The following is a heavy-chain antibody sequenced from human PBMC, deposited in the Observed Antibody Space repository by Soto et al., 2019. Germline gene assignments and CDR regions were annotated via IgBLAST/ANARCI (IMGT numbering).Heavy chain of an antibody. CDR2: IITAFGTV. V-gene: IGHV1-69*01. CDR3: AIDAHPPAYRGDIRRWDV. D-gene: IGHD2-15*01. CDR1: GGTFSSNA. Sequence: QVQLVQYGAEVKKPGSSVRVSCKASGGTFSSNAISWVRQAPGQGLEWMGGIITAFGTVIYAQKLQGRVTITADGSTPTGYMELSSLRSEDTAVYYCAIDAHPPAYRGDIRRWDVWGQGTTVTVSS. J-gene: IGHJ6*02.